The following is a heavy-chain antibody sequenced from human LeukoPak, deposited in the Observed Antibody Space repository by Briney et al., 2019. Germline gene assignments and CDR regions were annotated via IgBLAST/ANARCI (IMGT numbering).Heavy chain of an antibody. Sequence: KPGGSLRLSCAASGFTFSSYTLDWVRQAPGKGLEWVSSISGSSTYIYYADSVRGRFSISRDNAKNSLYLQMNSLRAEDTAVYYCALYNWNSKRDIDYWGQGTLVTVSS. CDR2: ISGSSTYI. J-gene: IGHJ4*02. D-gene: IGHD1-7*01. CDR3: ALYNWNSKRDIDY. V-gene: IGHV3-21*04. CDR1: GFTFSSYT.